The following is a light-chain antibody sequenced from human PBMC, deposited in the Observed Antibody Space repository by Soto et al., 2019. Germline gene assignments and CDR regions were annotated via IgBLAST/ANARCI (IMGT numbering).Light chain of an antibody. CDR1: SSDVGGYNY. CDR3: SSYTSSSTLV. V-gene: IGLV2-14*01. Sequence: QSVLTQPASVSGSPGQSITISCTGTSSDVGGYNYVSWYQQLPGKAPKLMIYEVSNWPSGVSNRFSGSKSGNTASLTISGLQAEDEADYYCSSYTSSSTLVFGGGTKLTVL. CDR2: EVS. J-gene: IGLJ3*02.